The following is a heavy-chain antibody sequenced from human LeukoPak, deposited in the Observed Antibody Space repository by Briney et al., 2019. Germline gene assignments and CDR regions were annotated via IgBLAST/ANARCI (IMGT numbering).Heavy chain of an antibody. Sequence: GGSLRLSCLTSGFTFSTNAMSWVRQAPGKGLEWISGVSGSGASTYYADSVTGRFTTSRDNSRNTLYLQMNSLRGDDTAVYYCAKDVGKWESLHFFDYWGQGTLVTVSS. CDR3: AKDVGKWESLHFFDY. D-gene: IGHD1-26*01. CDR1: GFTFSTNA. J-gene: IGHJ4*02. CDR2: VSGSGAST. V-gene: IGHV3-23*01.